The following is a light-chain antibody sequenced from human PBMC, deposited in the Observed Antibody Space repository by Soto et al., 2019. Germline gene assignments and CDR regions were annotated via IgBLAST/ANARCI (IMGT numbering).Light chain of an antibody. J-gene: IGKJ5*01. V-gene: IGKV3-20*01. CDR1: QSVSSSY. CDR2: GAS. Sequence: EIVLTQSPVTLSLSPGERATLSCRASQSVSSSYLAWYQQKPGQLPRLLIYGASSRATGIPDRFSGSGSGTDFTLTISRLEPEDFAVFYCQHYDSLPITFGQGTQLEIK. CDR3: QHYDSLPIT.